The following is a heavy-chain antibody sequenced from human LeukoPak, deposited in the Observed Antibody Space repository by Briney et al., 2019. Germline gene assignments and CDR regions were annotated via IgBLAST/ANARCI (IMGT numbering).Heavy chain of an antibody. CDR1: GFTFTSSA. CDR2: IITRGGST. D-gene: IGHD6-19*01. CDR3: AKDQLYSSGPPDY. Sequence: PGGSLRLSCAASGFTFTSSAMGWVRQAPGKGLQWVSTIITRGGSTYYTDPVKGRFTISRDNSKNTLYLEMNSLRVEDTAVYYCAKDQLYSSGPPDYWGQGTLVTVSS. V-gene: IGHV3-23*01. J-gene: IGHJ4*02.